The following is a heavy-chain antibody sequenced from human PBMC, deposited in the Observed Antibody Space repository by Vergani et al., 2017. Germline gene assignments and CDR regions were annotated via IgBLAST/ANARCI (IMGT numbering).Heavy chain of an antibody. J-gene: IGHJ6*02. CDR3: ARDGYYDFWSGYPSSLYYYYGMDV. CDR2: ISGSGGST. Sequence: EVQLVESGGGLVQPGGSLRLSCAASGFTFSSYAMSWVRQAPGKGLEWVSAISGSGGSTSYADSVKGRFTISRDNAKNSLYLQMNSLRAEDTAVYYCARDGYYDFWSGYPSSLYYYYGMDVWGQGTTVTVSS. CDR1: GFTFSSYA. V-gene: IGHV3-23*04. D-gene: IGHD3-3*01.